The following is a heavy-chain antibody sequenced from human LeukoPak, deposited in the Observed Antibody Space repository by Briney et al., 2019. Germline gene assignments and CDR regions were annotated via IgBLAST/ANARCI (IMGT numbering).Heavy chain of an antibody. CDR1: GGSISSSSYY. CDR2: IYYSGNT. D-gene: IGHD3-9*01. J-gene: IGHJ4*02. Sequence: SETLSLTCTVSGGSISSSSYYWGWIRQPPGKGLEWIGSIYYSGNTYYNPSLKSRVTISVDTSKNQFSLKLSSVTAADTAVYYCARVLRYFGGFDYWGQGTLVTVSS. CDR3: ARVLRYFGGFDY. V-gene: IGHV4-39*07.